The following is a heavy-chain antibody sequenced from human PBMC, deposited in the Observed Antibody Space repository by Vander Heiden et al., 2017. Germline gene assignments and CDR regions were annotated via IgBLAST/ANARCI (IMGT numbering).Heavy chain of an antibody. V-gene: IGHV5-51*01. CDR2: IYPGDSDT. CDR1: GYSFTSYW. D-gene: IGHD6-19*01. J-gene: IGHJ6*02. Sequence: SLKISCKGSGYSFTSYWIGWVRQMPGKGLEWMGIIYPGDSDTRYSPSFQGQVTISADKSISTADQQWSSLKASDTAMYYCARHCGIAVAGPPPTRYGMDVWGQGTTVTVSS. CDR3: ARHCGIAVAGPPPTRYGMDV.